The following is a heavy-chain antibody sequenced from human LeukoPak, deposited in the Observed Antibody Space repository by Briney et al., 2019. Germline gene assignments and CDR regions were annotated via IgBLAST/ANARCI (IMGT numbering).Heavy chain of an antibody. CDR1: GYTSTSYD. CDR2: MNPNSGNT. Sequence: ASVKVSCKASGYTSTSYDINWVRQATGQGLEWMGWMNPNSGNTGYAQKFQGRVTMTRNTSISTAYMELSSLRSEDTAVYYCARGRYYDFWSGYLANYGMDVWGQGTTVTVSS. D-gene: IGHD3-3*01. V-gene: IGHV1-8*01. J-gene: IGHJ6*02. CDR3: ARGRYYDFWSGYLANYGMDV.